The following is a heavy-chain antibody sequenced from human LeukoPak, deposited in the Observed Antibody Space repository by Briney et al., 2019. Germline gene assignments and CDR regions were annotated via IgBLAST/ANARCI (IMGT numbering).Heavy chain of an antibody. V-gene: IGHV3-21*01. CDR2: ISTSSSYI. Sequence: GGSLRLSCVASGFNLRAYNMKRVRQAPGKGLQWVSSISTSSSYIYYADSVKGRFTISRDNAENSLYLQMHSLRVEYTALYYCARDDNWNDKLFDFWGQGTLVTVSS. D-gene: IGHD1-20*01. J-gene: IGHJ4*02. CDR1: GFNLRAYN. CDR3: ARDDNWNDKLFDF.